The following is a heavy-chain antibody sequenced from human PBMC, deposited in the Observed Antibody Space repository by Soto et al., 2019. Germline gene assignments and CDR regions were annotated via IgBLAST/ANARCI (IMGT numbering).Heavy chain of an antibody. CDR3: ARYAAEVNTFFDH. J-gene: IGHJ4*02. V-gene: IGHV3-11*06. CDR2: ISGSSGSK. D-gene: IGHD3-16*01. Sequence: PVGSLRLSCASSGFIFNDYYMSWIRQSPGKGLEWLSNISGSSGSKKYADAGKGRFTISRDNAKKSLYLEMHSLRAEDTAVYYCARYAAEVNTFFDHWGQGTLVTVSS. CDR1: GFIFNDYY.